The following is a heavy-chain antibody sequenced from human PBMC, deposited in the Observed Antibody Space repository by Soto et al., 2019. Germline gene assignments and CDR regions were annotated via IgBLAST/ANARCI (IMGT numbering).Heavy chain of an antibody. CDR3: AKIRQTFYYYGMHX. CDR2: ISYDGSNK. Sequence: GGSLRLSCAASGFTFSSYGIHRVRQAPGKGLEWVSFISYDGSNKYYADSVRVRFTISRDKSNNTLYLQMNSLTTEDTAVYYCAKIRQTFYYYGMHXSGQGTRFTVS. D-gene: IGHD3-16*01. J-gene: IGHJ6*02. CDR1: GFTFSSYG. V-gene: IGHV3-30*18.